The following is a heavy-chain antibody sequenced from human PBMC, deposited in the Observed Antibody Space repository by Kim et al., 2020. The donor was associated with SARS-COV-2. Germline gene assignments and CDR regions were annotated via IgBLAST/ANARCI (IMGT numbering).Heavy chain of an antibody. Sequence: YAYSVKGRFTISRNNAQSSLYLQMDSLRPEDTAVYFCARDMYFGSGSPDYWGQGTRVTVSS. D-gene: IGHD3-10*01. V-gene: IGHV3-21*06. J-gene: IGHJ4*02. CDR3: ARDMYFGSGSPDY.